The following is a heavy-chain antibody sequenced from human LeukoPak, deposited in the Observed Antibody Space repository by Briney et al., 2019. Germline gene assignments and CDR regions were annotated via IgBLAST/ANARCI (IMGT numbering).Heavy chain of an antibody. Sequence: LSCXXSGFTFSSYXXSWVRQAPGKGLEWVSGISGSGGSTYYADSVKGRFTISRDNSKNTLYLQMDSLRAEDTAVYYCAKGGLGSGYHXCXXXXG. CDR1: GFTFSSYX. V-gene: IGHV3-23*01. CDR3: AKGGLGSGYHXCXXX. D-gene: IGHD3-9*01. CDR2: ISGSGGST. J-gene: IGHJ1*01.